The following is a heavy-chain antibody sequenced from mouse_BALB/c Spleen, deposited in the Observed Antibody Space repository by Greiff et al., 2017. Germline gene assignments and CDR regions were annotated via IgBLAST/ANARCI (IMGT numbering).Heavy chain of an antibody. J-gene: IGHJ4*01. CDR3: AKDGYVAMDY. Sequence: VQLQQPGAELVRPGASVKLSCKASGYTFTSYWINWVKQRPGQGLEWIGNIYPSDSYTNYNGKFKGKATLTADKSSSTAYMQLSSLTSVDSAVYFCAKDGYVAMDYWGQGTSVTVSS. CDR2: IYPSDSYT. D-gene: IGHD1-2*01. V-gene: IGHV1-69*02. CDR1: GYTFTSYW.